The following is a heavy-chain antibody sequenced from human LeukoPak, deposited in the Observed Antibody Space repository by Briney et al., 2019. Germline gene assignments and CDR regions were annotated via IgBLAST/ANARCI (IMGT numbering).Heavy chain of an antibody. CDR2: INHSGST. V-gene: IGHV4-34*01. CDR3: ARLVRRIGGSGFDY. J-gene: IGHJ4*02. Sequence: PSETLSLTCAVYGGSFSGYYWSWIRQPPGKGLEWIGEINHSGSTNYNPSLKSRVTISVDTSKNQFSLKLSSVTAADTAVNYCARLVRRIGGSGFDYWGQGTLVTVSS. CDR1: GGSFSGYY. D-gene: IGHD1-26*01.